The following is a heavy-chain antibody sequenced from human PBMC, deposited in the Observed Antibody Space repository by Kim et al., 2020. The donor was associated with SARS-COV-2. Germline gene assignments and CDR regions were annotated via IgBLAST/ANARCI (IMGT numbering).Heavy chain of an antibody. CDR1: GGSISSSSYY. J-gene: IGHJ6*02. D-gene: IGHD7-27*01. CDR2: IYYSGST. Sequence: SETLSLTCTVSGGSISSSSYYWGWIRQPPGKGLEWIGSIYYSGSTYYNPSLKSRVTISVDTSKNQFSLKLSSVTAADTAVYYCARDILTHYYYGMDVWGQGTTVTVSS. V-gene: IGHV4-39*02. CDR3: ARDILTHYYYGMDV.